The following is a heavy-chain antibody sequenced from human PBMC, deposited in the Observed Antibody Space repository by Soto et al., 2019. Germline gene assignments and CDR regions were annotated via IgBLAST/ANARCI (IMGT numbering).Heavy chain of an antibody. CDR1: GGSVNSGSHY. CDR3: ARVLVGRTLSWFYFDN. J-gene: IGHJ4*02. D-gene: IGHD2-15*01. Sequence: QVQLNESGPGLVKPSATLSLSCTVSGGSVNSGSHYWAWIRQPPGKGLEWIGHISYSGKTDYSPSLRSRVTMSSDTYKNQFSLRLTSVTAADTAVYYCARVLVGRTLSWFYFDNWGQGTLVTVS. CDR2: ISYSGKT. V-gene: IGHV4-61*01.